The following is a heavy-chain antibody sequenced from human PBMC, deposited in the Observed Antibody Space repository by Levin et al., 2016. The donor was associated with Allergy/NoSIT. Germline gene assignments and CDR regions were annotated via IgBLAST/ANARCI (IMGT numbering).Heavy chain of an antibody. CDR1: GFTFSSYA. CDR3: ASGRGYYDSSGYYTLDY. CDR2: ISYDGSNK. D-gene: IGHD3-22*01. Sequence: GESLKISCAASGFTFSSYAMHWVRQAPGKGLEWVAVISYDGSNKYYADSVKGRFTISRDNSKNTLYLQMNSLRAEDTAVYYCASGRGYYDSSGYYTLDYWGQGTLVTVSS. J-gene: IGHJ4*02. V-gene: IGHV3-30-3*01.